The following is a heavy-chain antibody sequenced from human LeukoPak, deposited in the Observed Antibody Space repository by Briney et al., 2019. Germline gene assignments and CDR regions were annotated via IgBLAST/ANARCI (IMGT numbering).Heavy chain of an antibody. CDR2: IIHILGIA. J-gene: IGHJ6*02. CDR1: GGTFSSYT. CDR3: ARDGITVTTPYYYGMDV. V-gene: IGHV1-69*04. D-gene: IGHD4-11*01. Sequence: SVKVSCKASGGTFSSYTISWVRQAPGQGLEWMGRIIHILGIANYAQKFQGRVTITADKSTSTAYMELSSLRSEDTAVYYCARDGITVTTPYYYGMDVWGQGTTVTVSS.